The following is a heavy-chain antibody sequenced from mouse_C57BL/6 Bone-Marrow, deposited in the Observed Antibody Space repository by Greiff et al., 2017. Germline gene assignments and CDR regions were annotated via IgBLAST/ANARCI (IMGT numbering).Heavy chain of an antibody. V-gene: IGHV1-42*01. CDR3: ARRSSHYYAMDY. J-gene: IGHJ4*01. D-gene: IGHD1-1*01. CDR2: INPSTGGT. Sequence: EVMLVESGPELVKPGASVKISCKASGYSFTGYYMNWVKQSPEKSLEWIGEINPSTGGTTYNQKFKAKATLTVDKSSSTAYMQLKSLTSEDSAVYYCARRSSHYYAMDYWGQGTSVTVSS. CDR1: GYSFTGYY.